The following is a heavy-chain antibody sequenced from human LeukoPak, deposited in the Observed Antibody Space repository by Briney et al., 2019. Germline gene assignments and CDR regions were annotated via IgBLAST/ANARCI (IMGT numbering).Heavy chain of an antibody. CDR2: TSGSGGST. D-gene: IGHD6-19*01. CDR3: AKDLPRSIAVAGEDY. CDR1: GFTFSSYA. V-gene: IGHV3-23*01. Sequence: GRSLRLSCAASGFTFSSYAMSWVRQAPGKGLEWVSATSGSGGSTYYADSVKGRFTISRDNSKNTLYLQMNSLRAEDTAVYYCAKDLPRSIAVAGEDYWGQGTLVTVSS. J-gene: IGHJ4*02.